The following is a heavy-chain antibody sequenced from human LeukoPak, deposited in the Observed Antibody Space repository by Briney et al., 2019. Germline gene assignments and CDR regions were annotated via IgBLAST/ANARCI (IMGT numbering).Heavy chain of an antibody. CDR3: AKVRRYCSSTSCWGEDYFDY. CDR2: ISYDGSNK. V-gene: IGHV3-30*04. CDR1: GFTFSSYA. D-gene: IGHD2-2*01. J-gene: IGHJ4*02. Sequence: GSLRLSCAASGFTFSSYAMHWVRQAPGKGLEWVAFISYDGSNKYYADSVRGRFTISRDNSKNTLYLQMNSLRAEDTAVYYCAKVRRYCSSTSCWGEDYFDYWGQGTLVTVSS.